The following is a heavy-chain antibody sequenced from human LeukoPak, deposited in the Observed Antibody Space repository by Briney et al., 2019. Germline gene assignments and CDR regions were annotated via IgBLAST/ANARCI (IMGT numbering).Heavy chain of an antibody. CDR3: ARVPVAGTGY. Sequence: GGSLRLSCAASGFTFSSYCLSWVRQAPGKGLEWVANIKKDGSEKYYVDSVKGRFSISRDNAKNSLYLQMNSLRAEDTAVYCCARVPVAGTGYWGQGTLVTVSS. CDR1: GFTFSSYC. D-gene: IGHD6-19*01. CDR2: IKKDGSEK. J-gene: IGHJ4*02. V-gene: IGHV3-7*01.